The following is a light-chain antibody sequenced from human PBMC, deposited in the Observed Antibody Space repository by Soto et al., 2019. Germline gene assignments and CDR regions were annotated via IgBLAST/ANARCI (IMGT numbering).Light chain of an antibody. CDR3: SSYTSSSTV. V-gene: IGLV2-14*01. CDR2: DVS. J-gene: IGLJ1*01. CDR1: SSDVGGYNY. Sequence: QSALTQPASVSGSPGQSITISCTGTSSDVGGYNYVSWYQPHPGKAPKLMIYDVSIRPSGVSNRFSGSKSGNTASLTISGLQAEDEADYYCSSYTSSSTVFGTGTKLTVL.